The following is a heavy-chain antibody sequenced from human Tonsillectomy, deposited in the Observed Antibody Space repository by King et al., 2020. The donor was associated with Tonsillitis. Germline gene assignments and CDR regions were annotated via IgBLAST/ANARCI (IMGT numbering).Heavy chain of an antibody. CDR2: ISHSGST. Sequence: VQLQESGPGLVKPSETLSLTRAVSGYSLSSGYYWGWIREPRGKGLEWSGSISHSGSTYYTPSLKSRVTITGDTSKNQFSLKLSSVTAADTAVYYCGGYGSGRYYLDYWGQGTLVTVSS. D-gene: IGHD3-10*01. CDR3: GGYGSGRYYLDY. V-gene: IGHV4-38-2*01. CDR1: GYSLSSGYY. J-gene: IGHJ4*02.